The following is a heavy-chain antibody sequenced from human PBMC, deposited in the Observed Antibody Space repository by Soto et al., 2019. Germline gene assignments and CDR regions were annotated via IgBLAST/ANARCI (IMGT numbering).Heavy chain of an antibody. J-gene: IGHJ4*02. D-gene: IGHD5-18*01. CDR2: LNPRNGQT. CDR1: GYNFSAYY. V-gene: IGHV1-8*01. CDR3: SRDTYTSMVGY. Sequence: QVQLVQSGAEVKKPGASVKVSCQTSGYNFSAYYFNWVRQAAGQGPEWMGWLNPRNGQTGYVQKLRGRVTMTRDTSIATVYMELSRLTSEDMAIYFCSRDTYTSMVGYWGQGTLVTVSS.